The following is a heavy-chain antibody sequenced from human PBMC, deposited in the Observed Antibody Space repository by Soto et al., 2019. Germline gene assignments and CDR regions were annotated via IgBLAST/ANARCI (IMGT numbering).Heavy chain of an antibody. CDR3: ARDFGSSPGDYYMDV. CDR2: IYYSGST. J-gene: IGHJ6*03. Sequence: SETLSLTCTVSGGSISSYYWSWIRQPPGKGLEWIGYIYYSGSTNYNPSLKSRVTISVDTSKNQFSLKLSSVTAADTAVYYCARDFGSSPGDYYMDVWGKGTTVTVSS. D-gene: IGHD6-6*01. V-gene: IGHV4-59*01. CDR1: GGSISSYY.